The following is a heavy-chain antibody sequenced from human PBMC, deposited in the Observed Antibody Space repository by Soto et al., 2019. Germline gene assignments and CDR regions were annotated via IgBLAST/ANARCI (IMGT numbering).Heavy chain of an antibody. Sequence: SQTLSLTCAISGGSVSSNSAAWNWIRQSPSRGLEWLGRTYYRSKWYNDYAGSAKSRIIINPDTSKNQYSLQLNSVTPEDTAVYYCAMGTGTFEYWGQGILVTVSS. D-gene: IGHD1-1*01. V-gene: IGHV6-1*01. CDR1: GGSVSSNSAA. J-gene: IGHJ4*02. CDR2: TYYRSKWYN. CDR3: AMGTGTFEY.